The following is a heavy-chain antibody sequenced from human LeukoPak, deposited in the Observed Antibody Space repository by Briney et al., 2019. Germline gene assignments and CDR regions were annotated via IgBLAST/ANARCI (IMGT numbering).Heavy chain of an antibody. CDR2: ISSSSYI. V-gene: IGHV3-21*01. D-gene: IGHD4-17*01. J-gene: IGHJ6*03. CDR1: GFTFSSYS. CDR3: ASARYGDSYMDV. Sequence: GGSLRLSCAASGFTFSSYSMNWVRQAPGKGLEWVSSISSSSYIYYADSVKGRFTISRDNAKNSLYLQMNSLRAEDTAVNYCASARYGDSYMDVWGKGTTVTVSS.